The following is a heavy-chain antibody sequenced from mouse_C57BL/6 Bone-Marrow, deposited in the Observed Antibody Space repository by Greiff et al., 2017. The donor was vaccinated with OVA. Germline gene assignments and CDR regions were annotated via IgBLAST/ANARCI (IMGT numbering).Heavy chain of an antibody. CDR3: AIYYGSSYVWYFDV. CDR2: IHPSDSDT. J-gene: IGHJ1*03. Sequence: QVQLQQSGAELVKPGASVKVSCTASGYTFTSYWMHWVKQRPGQGLEWIGRIHPSDSDTNYNQKFKGKATLTVDKSSSTAYMQLSRLTSEDSAVYYCAIYYGSSYVWYFDVWGTGTTVTVSS. CDR1: GYTFTSYW. D-gene: IGHD1-1*01. V-gene: IGHV1-74*01.